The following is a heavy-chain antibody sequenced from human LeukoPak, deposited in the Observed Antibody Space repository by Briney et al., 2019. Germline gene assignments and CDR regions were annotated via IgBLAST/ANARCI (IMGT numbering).Heavy chain of an antibody. Sequence: PGGSLRLSCAASGFSFSNFAMTWVRQAPGKGLEWVSSINGGHYPTYNTDSVKGRFTISRDNSKNTLYLQMNSLRADDTAVYYCTRDPNGDYVGAFDSWGQGNLVTVSS. CDR3: TRDPNGDYVGAFDS. D-gene: IGHD4-17*01. V-gene: IGHV3-23*01. CDR2: INGGHYPT. CDR1: GFSFSNFA. J-gene: IGHJ5*01.